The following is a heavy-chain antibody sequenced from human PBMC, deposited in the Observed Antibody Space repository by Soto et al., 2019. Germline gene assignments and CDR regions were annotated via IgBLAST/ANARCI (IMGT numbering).Heavy chain of an antibody. CDR1: GFTFSDYY. D-gene: IGHD3-16*02. V-gene: IGHV3-11*01. Sequence: GGSLRLSCAGSGFTFSDYYMNWIRQAPGKGLEWVSYISSSGSTIYYADSVKGRFTISRDNAKNSLYLQMNSLRAEDTAVYYCARDSLVTGWFDPWGQGTLVTVSS. CDR3: ARDSLVTGWFDP. J-gene: IGHJ5*02. CDR2: ISSSGSTI.